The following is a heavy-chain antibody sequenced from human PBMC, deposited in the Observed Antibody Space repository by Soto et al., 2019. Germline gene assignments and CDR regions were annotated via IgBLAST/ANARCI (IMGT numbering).Heavy chain of an antibody. Sequence: GGSLRLSCAASGFTFSSYDMHWVRQATGKGLEWVSAIGTAGDTYYPGSVKGRFTISRENAKNSLYLQMNSLRAEDTAVYYCARGTYGSGSYLFDPWGQGTLVTVSS. CDR2: IGTAGDT. CDR3: ARGTYGSGSYLFDP. V-gene: IGHV3-13*01. CDR1: GFTFSSYD. J-gene: IGHJ5*02. D-gene: IGHD3-10*01.